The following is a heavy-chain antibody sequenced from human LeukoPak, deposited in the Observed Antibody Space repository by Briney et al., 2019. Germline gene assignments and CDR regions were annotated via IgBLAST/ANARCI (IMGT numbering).Heavy chain of an antibody. Sequence: GGSLRLSCAASGFTVSSNYMSWVRRAPGKGLEWVSGLYSGGSTYYADSVKGRFTISGDNSKNTLYLQMNSLRAEDTAVYYCAGATTTYNFDYWGQGTLVTVSS. CDR3: AGATTTYNFDY. D-gene: IGHD1-1*01. V-gene: IGHV3-53*01. CDR2: LYSGGST. CDR1: GFTVSSNY. J-gene: IGHJ4*02.